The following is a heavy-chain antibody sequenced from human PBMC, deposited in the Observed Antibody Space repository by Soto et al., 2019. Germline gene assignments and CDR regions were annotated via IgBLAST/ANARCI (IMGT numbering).Heavy chain of an antibody. CDR2: FYFCGST. V-gene: IGHV4-59*01. D-gene: IGHD2-2*01. J-gene: IGHJ4*02. CDR3: ARVRTEYAGLDY. Sequence: SETLSLTCTVSGGSISSYYWSWIRQPPGKGLELIVFFYFCGSTNYNPSLKSLVAISLDTSKNQFSLRLTSVTAADTAVYFCARVRTEYAGLDYWGQGTLVTVSS. CDR1: GGSISSYY.